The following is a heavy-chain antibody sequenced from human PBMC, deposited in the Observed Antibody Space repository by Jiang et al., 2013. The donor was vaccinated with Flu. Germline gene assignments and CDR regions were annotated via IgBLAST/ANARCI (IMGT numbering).Heavy chain of an antibody. V-gene: IGHV1-69*01. J-gene: IGHJ5*02. CDR1: SSYA. CDR2: IIPIFGTA. CDR3: ASTYSSGWYEESSWFDP. Sequence: SSYAISWVRQAPGQGLEWMGGIIPIFGTANYAQKFQGRVTITADESTSTAYMELSSLRSDDTAVYYCASTYSSGWYEESSWFDPWGQGTLVTVSS. D-gene: IGHD6-19*01.